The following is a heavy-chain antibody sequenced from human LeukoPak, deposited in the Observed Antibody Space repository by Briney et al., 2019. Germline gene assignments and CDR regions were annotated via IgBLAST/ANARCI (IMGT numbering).Heavy chain of an antibody. CDR3: TTLVGWVRFDF. J-gene: IGHJ5*01. Sequence: GGSLRLSCAASGFTFSSYWMNWVRQAPGKGLEWVASIKYDESDIIYMASVNGPFTISRDNRKNSVYLQMVSLRVEDTAVYYCTTLVGWVRFDFWGQGALVTVSS. CDR2: IKYDESDI. V-gene: IGHV3-7*01. CDR1: GFTFSSYW. D-gene: IGHD6-6*01.